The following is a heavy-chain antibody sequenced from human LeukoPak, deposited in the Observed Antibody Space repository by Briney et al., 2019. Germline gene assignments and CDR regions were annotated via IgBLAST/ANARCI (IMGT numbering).Heavy chain of an antibody. CDR3: ARVTMVRGWQFDY. CDR1: GFTVSSNY. CDR2: IYSGGST. V-gene: IGHV3-53*01. D-gene: IGHD3-10*01. J-gene: IGHJ4*02. Sequence: GGSLRLSCAASGFTVSSNYMSWVRQAPGKGLEWVSVIYSGGSTYYADSVKGRFTISRDNSKNTLYLQMNSLRAEDTAVYYCARVTMVRGWQFDYWGQGTLVTVSS.